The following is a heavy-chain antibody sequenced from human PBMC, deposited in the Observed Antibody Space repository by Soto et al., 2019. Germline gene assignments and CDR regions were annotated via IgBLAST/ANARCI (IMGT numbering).Heavy chain of an antibody. CDR1: GYTFTSYY. Sequence: ASVKVSCKASGYTFTSYYMHWVPQAPGQGLETMGIIYPSGGSTSYAQKFQGRVTMTRDTSTSTVYMELSSLRSEDTAVYYCARDPYGSIFGVVPNYYGMDVWGQGTTVTVSS. J-gene: IGHJ6*02. CDR2: IYPSGGST. D-gene: IGHD3-3*01. V-gene: IGHV1-46*01. CDR3: ARDPYGSIFGVVPNYYGMDV.